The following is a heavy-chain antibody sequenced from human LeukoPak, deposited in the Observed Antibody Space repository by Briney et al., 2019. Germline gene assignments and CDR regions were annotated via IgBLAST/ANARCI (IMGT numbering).Heavy chain of an antibody. CDR3: ARYGGFLDY. CDR1: GFTFSNYA. V-gene: IGHV3-30*04. J-gene: IGHJ4*02. CDR2: ISYDGRNQ. Sequence: GGSLRLSCAVSGFTFSNYAMHWVRQAPGKGLEWVAVISYDGRNQYYADSVKGRFTVSRDNSKSTLYLQMNSLRGEDTAVYNCARYGGFLDYWGQGTLVTVSS. D-gene: IGHD3-16*01.